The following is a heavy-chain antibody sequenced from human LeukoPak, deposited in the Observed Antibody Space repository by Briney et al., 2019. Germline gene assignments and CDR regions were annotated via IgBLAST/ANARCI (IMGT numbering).Heavy chain of an antibody. CDR3: AKDSPPPNAIAAADTTIQH. V-gene: IGHV3-23*01. CDR1: GFILSTYA. J-gene: IGHJ1*01. CDR2: ISGGGAGT. D-gene: IGHD6-13*01. Sequence: GGSLRLSCAASGFILSTYAMSWVRRAPGKGLEWVSGISGGGAGTYFADSVKGRFTISRDNSRNTLYLQMNSLRVEDTAVYYCAKDSPPPNAIAAADTTIQHWGQGTLVTVSS.